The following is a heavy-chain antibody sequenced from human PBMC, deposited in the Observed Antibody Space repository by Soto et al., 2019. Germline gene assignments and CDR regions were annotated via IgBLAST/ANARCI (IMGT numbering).Heavy chain of an antibody. CDR2: ISGSGGST. CDR1: GFTFSSYP. CDR3: AKLVGATPHFDY. Sequence: AGSLRLSCAASGFTFSSYPMSWVRQAPGKGLEWVSAISGSGGSTYYADSVKGRFTISRDNSKNTLYLQMNSLRAEDTAVYYCAKLVGATPHFDYWGQGTLVTVSS. J-gene: IGHJ4*02. V-gene: IGHV3-23*01. D-gene: IGHD1-26*01.